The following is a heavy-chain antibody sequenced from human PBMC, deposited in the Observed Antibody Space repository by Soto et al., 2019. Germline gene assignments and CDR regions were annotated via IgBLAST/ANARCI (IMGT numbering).Heavy chain of an antibody. CDR2: IIPIFGTA. CDR3: ARVLRGGSGSSPPIPYYYYYGMDV. J-gene: IGHJ6*02. D-gene: IGHD3-10*01. CDR1: GGTFSSYA. V-gene: IGHV1-69*06. Sequence: QVQLVQSGAEVKKPGSSVKVSCKASGGTFSSYAISWVRQAPGQGLEWMGGIIPIFGTANYAQKFQGRVTITADKSTSTAYMELSSLRSEDTAVYYCARVLRGGSGSSPPIPYYYYYGMDVWGQGTTVTVSS.